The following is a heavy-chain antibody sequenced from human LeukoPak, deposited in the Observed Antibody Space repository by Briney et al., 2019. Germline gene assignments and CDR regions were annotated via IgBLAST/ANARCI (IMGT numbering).Heavy chain of an antibody. CDR2: ISSSSSYI. D-gene: IGHD3-3*01. CDR3: ARAIRYYDFWSGYYPDDAFDI. V-gene: IGHV3-21*01. CDR1: GFTFSSYS. Sequence: GGSLRLSCEASGFTFSSYSMNWVRQAPGKGLEWVSSISSSSSYIYYADSVKGRFTISRDNAKNSLYLQMNSLRAEDTAVYYCARAIRYYDFWSGYYPDDAFDIWGQGTMVTVSS. J-gene: IGHJ3*02.